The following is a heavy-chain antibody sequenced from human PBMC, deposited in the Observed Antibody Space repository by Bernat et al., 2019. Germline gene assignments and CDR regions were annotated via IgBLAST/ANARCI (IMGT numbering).Heavy chain of an antibody. Sequence: QVQLVESGGGAVHPGRSLGLSCAASGFTFNNYGMHWVRQAPDKGVEGVAFISNDGSKKYYADSVKGRFTISRDNSGNTLYLQMNSLRAEDTAVYYCARGQGYCSGGTCLRFDYWGQGTLVTVSS. CDR3: ARGQGYCSGGTCLRFDY. V-gene: IGHV3-30*03. D-gene: IGHD2-15*01. J-gene: IGHJ4*02. CDR2: ISNDGSKK. CDR1: GFTFNNYG.